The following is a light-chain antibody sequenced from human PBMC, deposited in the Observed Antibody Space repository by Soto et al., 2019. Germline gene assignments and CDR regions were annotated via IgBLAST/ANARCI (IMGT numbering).Light chain of an antibody. CDR3: SSYTSSSTGV. Sequence: QSVLTQPASLSGSPGQSITISCTGTSSDVGGYNYVSWYQQHPGKAPKLMIYDVSNRPSGVSNRFSGSKSGNTASLTISGVQAEDEADYYCSSYTSSSTGVFGGGTKLTVL. V-gene: IGLV2-14*01. CDR2: DVS. CDR1: SSDVGGYNY. J-gene: IGLJ2*01.